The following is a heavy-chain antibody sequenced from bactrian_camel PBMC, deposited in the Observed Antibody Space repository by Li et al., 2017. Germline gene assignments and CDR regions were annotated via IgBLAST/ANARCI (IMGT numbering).Heavy chain of an antibody. CDR2: IYTGSDST. J-gene: IGHJ6*01. V-gene: IGHV3-2*01. CDR3: AADYGLGVFGY. CDR1: GFIFSSYY. Sequence: HVQLVESGGGLVQPGGSLRLACVASGFIFSSYYMSWVRQVPGKGLEWVSSIYTGSDSTYYTDSVKGRFTISKDNAKNTLYLQMNSLKPEDTAVYYCAADYGLGVFGYWCQGTQVTVS. D-gene: IGHD5*01.